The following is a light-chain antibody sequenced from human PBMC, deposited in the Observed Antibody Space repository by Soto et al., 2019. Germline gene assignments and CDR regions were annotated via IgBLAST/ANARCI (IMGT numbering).Light chain of an antibody. Sequence: EIVMTQSPATLSVSPGERATLSCSASQSVSSNLAWYQQKPGQAPRLLIYGASTRATGIPARFSGSGSGTEFTLTISSLQSEDFAVYYCQQYNNWPRGTCGQGTKVEIK. CDR1: QSVSSN. CDR2: GAS. J-gene: IGKJ1*01. CDR3: QQYNNWPRGT. V-gene: IGKV3-15*01.